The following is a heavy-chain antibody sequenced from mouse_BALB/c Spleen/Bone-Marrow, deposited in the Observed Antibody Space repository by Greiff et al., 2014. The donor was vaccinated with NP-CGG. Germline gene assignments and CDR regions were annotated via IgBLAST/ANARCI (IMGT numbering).Heavy chain of an antibody. CDR3: ARFSQLGLLAY. Sequence: QVQLQQSGAELVKPGTSVKLSCKASGYNFTSYWINWGKLRPGQGLEWIGDIYPGSGSTNYKEKFKSKATLTVDTSSSTAYMQLSSLASEDSALYYCARFSQLGLLAYWGQGTLVTVSA. D-gene: IGHD3-1*01. J-gene: IGHJ3*01. CDR1: GYNFTSYW. CDR2: IYPGSGST. V-gene: IGHV1-55*01.